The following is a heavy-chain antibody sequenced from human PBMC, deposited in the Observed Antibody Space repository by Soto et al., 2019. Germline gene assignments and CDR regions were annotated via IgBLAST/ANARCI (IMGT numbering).Heavy chain of an antibody. CDR3: ARTCRSGGSCYQYY. V-gene: IGHV1-18*01. D-gene: IGHD2-15*01. J-gene: IGHJ4*02. Sequence: ASVKVSCKASGYTFSSYGINWVRQAPGQGLEWVGWVSVYNGDTNYAQNFQGRVTMTTDTSTSTAYMEVGSLRSDDTAVYYCARTCRSGGSCYQYYWGEGTLVTVSS. CDR1: GYTFSSYG. CDR2: VSVYNGDT.